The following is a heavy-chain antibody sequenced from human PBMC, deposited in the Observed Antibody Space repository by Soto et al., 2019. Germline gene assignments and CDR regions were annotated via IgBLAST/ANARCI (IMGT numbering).Heavy chain of an antibody. CDR1: GFSFGDYA. Sequence: EVPLVESGGDLVQPGRSLRLSCAASGFSFGDYAMHWVQQAPGKGLEWVSGISWKSASIGYADSVKGRFTISRDNAKKSLYLQMNNLRAEDTALYYCAKSTGGTANGLDVWGQGTAVTVSS. D-gene: IGHD2-8*02. J-gene: IGHJ6*02. CDR2: ISWKSASI. V-gene: IGHV3-9*01. CDR3: AKSTGGTANGLDV.